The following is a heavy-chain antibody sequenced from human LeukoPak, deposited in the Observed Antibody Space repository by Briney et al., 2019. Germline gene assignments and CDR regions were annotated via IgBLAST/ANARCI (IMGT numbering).Heavy chain of an antibody. Sequence: GGSLRLSCAASGFPFNSYGMHWVRQAPGKGREWVAFIRYNGSNKYYADSVKGRFTISRDNSKNTLYLQMNSLRAEDTAVYYCAKIAVAGGRFDYWGEGTLVTVSS. CDR2: IRYNGSNK. CDR1: GFPFNSYG. D-gene: IGHD6-19*01. CDR3: AKIAVAGGRFDY. V-gene: IGHV3-30*02. J-gene: IGHJ4*02.